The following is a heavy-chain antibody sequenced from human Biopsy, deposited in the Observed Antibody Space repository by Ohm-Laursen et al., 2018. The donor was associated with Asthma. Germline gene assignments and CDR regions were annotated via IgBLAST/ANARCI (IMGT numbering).Heavy chain of an antibody. CDR2: INGKSNSI. D-gene: IGHD6-19*01. J-gene: IGHJ4*02. CDR3: ARDSYSSGLYDDFES. V-gene: IGHV3-11*01. CDR1: EFAFSEYY. Sequence: GSLRLSFAASEFAFSEYYMSWMRQAPGKGLEWISYINGKSNSIEYADSVKGRFTISRDNAKNSLYLQMNSLRAEDTAVYYCARDSYSSGLYDDFESWGQGTLVTVSS.